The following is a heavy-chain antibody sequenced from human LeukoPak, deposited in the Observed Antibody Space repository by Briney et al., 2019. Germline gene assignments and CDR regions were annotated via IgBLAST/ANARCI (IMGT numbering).Heavy chain of an antibody. V-gene: IGHV3-30*18. CDR2: ISYDGSNK. Sequence: PGGSLRLSCAASGFTFSSYGMHWVRQAPAKGLEGVAVISYDGSNKNYADSVKGRFTISRDNSKNTLYLQMNSLRAEDTAVYYCAKDYSSGWYHLDYWGQGTLVTVSS. D-gene: IGHD6-19*01. CDR3: AKDYSSGWYHLDY. CDR1: GFTFSSYG. J-gene: IGHJ4*02.